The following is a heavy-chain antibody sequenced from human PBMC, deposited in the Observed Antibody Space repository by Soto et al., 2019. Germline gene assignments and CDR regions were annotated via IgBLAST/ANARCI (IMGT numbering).Heavy chain of an antibody. D-gene: IGHD6-13*01. CDR2: IYHSGST. CDR1: SGSISSSNW. Sequence: QVQLQESGPGLVKPSGTLSLTCAVSSGSISSSNWWSWVRQPPGKGLEWIGEIYHSGSTNYNPYLKSRVTISVDKSKNQCSLKLSSLTAADTAVYYCARAGPGSSSWYLEYWGQGTLVTVSS. CDR3: ARAGPGSSSWYLEY. V-gene: IGHV4-4*02. J-gene: IGHJ4*02.